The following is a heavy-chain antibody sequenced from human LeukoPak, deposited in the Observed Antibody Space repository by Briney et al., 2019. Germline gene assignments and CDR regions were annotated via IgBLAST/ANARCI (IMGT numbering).Heavy chain of an antibody. CDR2: ISYDGSNK. Sequence: PGGSLRLSCAASGFTFSSYAMHWVRQAPGKGLEWVAVISYDGSNKYYADSVKGRFTISRDNPKNTLYLQMNSLRAEDTAVYYCARLRITMVRGVIATWGPFDYWGQGTLVTVSS. CDR1: GFTFSSYA. V-gene: IGHV3-30-3*01. CDR3: ARLRITMVRGVIATWGPFDY. J-gene: IGHJ4*02. D-gene: IGHD3-10*01.